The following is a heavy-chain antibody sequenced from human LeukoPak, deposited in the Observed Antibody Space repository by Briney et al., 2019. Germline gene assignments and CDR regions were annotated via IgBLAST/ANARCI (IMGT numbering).Heavy chain of an antibody. CDR2: IYYSGST. Sequence: SQTLSLTCTVSGGSISSGGYYWSWIRQHPGKGLEWTGYIYYSGSTYYNPSLKSRVTISVDTSKNQFSLKLSSVTAADTAVYYCARDVAIFGVVISYNWFDPWGQGTLVTVSS. V-gene: IGHV4-31*03. CDR3: ARDVAIFGVVISYNWFDP. J-gene: IGHJ5*02. CDR1: GGSISSGGYY. D-gene: IGHD3-3*01.